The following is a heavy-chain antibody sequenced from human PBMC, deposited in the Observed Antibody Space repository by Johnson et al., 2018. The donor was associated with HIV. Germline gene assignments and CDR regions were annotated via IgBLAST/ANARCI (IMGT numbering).Heavy chain of an antibody. CDR2: IYSGGST. CDR1: GFTVSNNY. J-gene: IGHJ3*02. D-gene: IGHD3-10*01. V-gene: IGHV3-66*01. Sequence: VQLVESGGGLVQPGGSLRLSCAASGFTVSNNYMSWVRQAPGKGLEWVSVIYSGGSTYYADSVKGRFTISRDNAKNSLYLQMNSLRAEDTAVYYCARVVRGEIATAPLDAVDIWGQGTMVTVSS. CDR3: ARVVRGEIATAPLDAVDI.